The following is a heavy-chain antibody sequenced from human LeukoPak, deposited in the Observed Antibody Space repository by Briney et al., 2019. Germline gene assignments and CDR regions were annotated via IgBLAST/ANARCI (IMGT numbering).Heavy chain of an antibody. J-gene: IGHJ4*02. V-gene: IGHV3-7*01. CDR1: GFVLSNYW. D-gene: IGHD6-6*01. Sequence: GGSLRVSCEASGFVLSNYWMSWVRQAPGKGLEWEANIGQDGSETNYLDSVKRRFTISRDNAKNSVYLQMNGLRAEDTAVYYCARVWISSSTLIDYWGKGTLVTVSS. CDR2: IGQDGSET. CDR3: ARVWISSSTLIDY.